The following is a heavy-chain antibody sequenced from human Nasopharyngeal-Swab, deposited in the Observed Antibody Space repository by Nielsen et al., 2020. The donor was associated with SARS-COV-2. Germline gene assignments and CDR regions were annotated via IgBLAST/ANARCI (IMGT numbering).Heavy chain of an antibody. Sequence: PGKGLEWIGYIYYSGSTNYNPSLKSRVTISVDTSKNQFSLKLSSVTAAYTAVYYCARVEGGFYRPYYYGMDVWGQGTTVTVSS. J-gene: IGHJ6*02. CDR3: ARVEGGFYRPYYYGMDV. V-gene: IGHV4-59*13. CDR2: IYYSGST. D-gene: IGHD3-16*01.